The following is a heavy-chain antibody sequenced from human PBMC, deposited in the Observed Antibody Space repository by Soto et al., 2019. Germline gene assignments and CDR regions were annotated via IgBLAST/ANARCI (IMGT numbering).Heavy chain of an antibody. CDR1: GYTLNTYG. V-gene: IGHV1-18*01. Sequence: QVQLVQSGAEVKKPGASVKVSCKASGYTLNTYGITWVRQAPGQGLEWMGWISANNDHTNYPQKLQGRVTMTTDTATRPAYIELRSLTSDDTAVYYCARGTYFDYWGQGTLVTVSS. CDR3: ARGTYFDY. CDR2: ISANNDHT. J-gene: IGHJ4*02.